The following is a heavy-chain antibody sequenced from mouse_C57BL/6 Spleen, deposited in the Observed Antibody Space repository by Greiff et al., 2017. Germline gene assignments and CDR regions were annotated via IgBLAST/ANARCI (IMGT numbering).Heavy chain of an antibody. V-gene: IGHV14-2*01. D-gene: IGHD2-2*01. CDR1: GFNIKDYY. CDR2: IEPEDGET. CDR3: ARWVYGYDCYVDG. Sequence: VHVKQSGAELVKPGASVKLSCTASGFNIKDYYMHWVKQRTEQGLEWIGRIEPEDGETKYAPKFQGKATRAADTSSNTADLSLSSLTSEDTAVYYCARWVYGYDCYVDGWGTGTTVTVSS. J-gene: IGHJ1*03.